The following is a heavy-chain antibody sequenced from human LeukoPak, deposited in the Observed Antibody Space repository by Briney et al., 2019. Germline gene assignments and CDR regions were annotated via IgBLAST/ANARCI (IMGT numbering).Heavy chain of an antibody. D-gene: IGHD3-10*01. J-gene: IGHJ5*02. CDR2: IYHSGNT. CDR3: ARDYGSGDNWFDP. Sequence: SETLSLTCTVSGYSISSGYYWAWIRQPPGKGLQWIGNIYHSGNTYYNPSLKSRVSISVDTSKNQFSLKLSSVTAADTAVYYCARDYGSGDNWFDPWGQGTLVTVSS. CDR1: GYSISSGYY. V-gene: IGHV4-38-2*02.